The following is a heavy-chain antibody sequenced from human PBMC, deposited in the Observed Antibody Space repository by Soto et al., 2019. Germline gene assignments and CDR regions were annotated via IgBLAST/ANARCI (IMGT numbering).Heavy chain of an antibody. D-gene: IGHD3-22*01. J-gene: IGHJ6*02. V-gene: IGHV2-70*11. CDR3: ARVRFFDRSGYYDGPTVGSYGMDV. Sequence: SGPTLVNPTQTLTLTCTFSGFSLSTSGMCVSRKRQPPGKALEWLARIDWDDDKYYSTSLKTRLTISKDTSKNQVVLRMTYMYPLDTDTYYFARVRFFDRSGYYDGPTVGSYGMDVWGQGTMVTV. CDR2: IDWDDDK. CDR1: GFSLSTSGMC.